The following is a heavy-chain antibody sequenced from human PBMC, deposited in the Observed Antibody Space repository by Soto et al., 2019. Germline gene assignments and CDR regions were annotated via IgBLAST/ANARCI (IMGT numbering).Heavy chain of an antibody. D-gene: IGHD6-13*01. J-gene: IGHJ4*02. CDR1: GGSISSSSYY. Sequence: SETLSLTCTVSGGSISSSSYYWGWIRQPPGKGLEWIGCIHYSGSTYYNPSLRSRVTSSVDTSKNQFSLKVTSVTAADTAVYYCARRLFTSTWPSYFDYWGQGTPGTVSS. V-gene: IGHV4-39*01. CDR3: ARRLFTSTWPSYFDY. CDR2: IHYSGST.